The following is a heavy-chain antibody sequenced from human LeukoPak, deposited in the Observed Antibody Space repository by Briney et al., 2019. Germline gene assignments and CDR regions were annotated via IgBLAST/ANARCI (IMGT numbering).Heavy chain of an antibody. Sequence: RGSLRLSCAASGFSFSSHAMNWVRQAPGKGLEWVSAISGSGSGTDYADSVKGRFTISRDNSKNTVYLQMNSLRAEDTALYYCAKDVRGYNRPVDYWGQGTLVTVSS. J-gene: IGHJ4*02. V-gene: IGHV3-23*01. D-gene: IGHD3-10*02. CDR1: GFSFSSHA. CDR3: AKDVRGYNRPVDY. CDR2: ISGSGSGT.